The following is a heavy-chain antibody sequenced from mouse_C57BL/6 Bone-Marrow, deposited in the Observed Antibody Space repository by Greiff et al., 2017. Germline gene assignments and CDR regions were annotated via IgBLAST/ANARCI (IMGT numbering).Heavy chain of an antibody. J-gene: IGHJ1*03. CDR1: GFSLTSYG. V-gene: IGHV2-2*01. CDR2: IWSGGST. CDR3: ARKDDYSSYWYFDV. D-gene: IGHD2-4*01. Sequence: VKLQESGPGLVQPSQSLSITCTVSGFSLTSYGVHWVRQSPGKGLEWLGVIWSGGSTDYNAAFISRLSISKDNSKSQVFFKMNSLQADDTAIYYCARKDDYSSYWYFDVWGTGTTVTVSS.